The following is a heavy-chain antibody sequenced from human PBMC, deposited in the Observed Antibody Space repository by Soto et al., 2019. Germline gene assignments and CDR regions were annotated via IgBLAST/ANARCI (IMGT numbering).Heavy chain of an antibody. J-gene: IGHJ5*02. CDR1: GASINSYF. CDR3: GREAGPARSLDP. Sequence: SGTLSLTCTVSGASINSYFWTWILQPAGKGLDWIGRISTSGTTNYNPSLKSRVTMSVDTSKNHFSLNLSSVHAADTAVYYCGREAGPARSLDPWGQGPLVTVSS. D-gene: IGHD6-19*01. CDR2: ISTSGTT. V-gene: IGHV4-4*07.